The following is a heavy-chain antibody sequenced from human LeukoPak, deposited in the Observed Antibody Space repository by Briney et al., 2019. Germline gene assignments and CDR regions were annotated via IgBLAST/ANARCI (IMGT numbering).Heavy chain of an antibody. V-gene: IGHV3-30*04. Sequence: GGSLRLSCAASGFTFRDYAMHWVRQAPGKGLEWVALISYDGKYQFYADSVKGRFTISRDDSKNTLYVQMNSLRAEDTATYYGARDGTLLGSDSNYYYGMDVWGQGTTVTVSS. J-gene: IGHJ6*02. CDR2: ISYDGKYQ. CDR1: GFTFRDYA. D-gene: IGHD2-21*02. CDR3: ARDGTLLGSDSNYYYGMDV.